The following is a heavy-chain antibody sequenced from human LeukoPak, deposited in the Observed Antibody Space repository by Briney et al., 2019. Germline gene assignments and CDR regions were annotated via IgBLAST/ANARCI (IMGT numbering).Heavy chain of an antibody. CDR1: GYTLTTYD. CDR2: ISAYNGNT. J-gene: IGHJ4*02. D-gene: IGHD1-1*01. V-gene: IGHV1-18*01. Sequence: ASVKVSCKASGYTLTTYDINWVRQAPGPRHEWMGWISAYNGNTNYAQKLQGRVTMTTDTSTSTAYMELRSLRSDDTAVYYCARAPGLEPVTRVDYWGQGTLVTVSS. CDR3: ARAPGLEPVTRVDY.